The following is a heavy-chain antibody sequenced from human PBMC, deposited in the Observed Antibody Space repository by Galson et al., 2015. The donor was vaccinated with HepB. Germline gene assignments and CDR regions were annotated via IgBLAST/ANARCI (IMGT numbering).Heavy chain of an antibody. V-gene: IGHV3-30-3*01. Sequence: SLRLSCAASGFTFSSKAMHWVRQAPGKGLQWVALISYDGSDIYYADTVKGQFTISRDNSKNTLFLQMNSLRAEDTAVYYCARGPTSITTFGRIDFWGQGTLVTVSS. J-gene: IGHJ4*02. D-gene: IGHD3-3*01. CDR1: GFTFSSKA. CDR2: ISYDGSDI. CDR3: ARGPTSITTFGRIDF.